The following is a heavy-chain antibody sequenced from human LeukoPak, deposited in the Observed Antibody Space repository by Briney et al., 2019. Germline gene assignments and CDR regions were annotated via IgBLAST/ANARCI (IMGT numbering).Heavy chain of an antibody. CDR1: GYTFTSYG. J-gene: IGHJ4*02. Sequence: GASVKVSCKASGYTFTSYGISWVRQAPGQGLEWMGWISAYNGNTNYAQKFQGRVTMTTDTSTTTAYMELRSLRSDDTALYYCARAVTMGGTTPFGYWGQGTLVTVSS. D-gene: IGHD1-1*01. V-gene: IGHV1-18*01. CDR3: ARAVTMGGTTPFGY. CDR2: ISAYNGNT.